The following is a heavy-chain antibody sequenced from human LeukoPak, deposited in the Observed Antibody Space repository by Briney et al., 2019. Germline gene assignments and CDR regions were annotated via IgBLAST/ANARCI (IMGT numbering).Heavy chain of an antibody. V-gene: IGHV3-30-3*01. D-gene: IGHD6-19*01. J-gene: IGHJ5*02. CDR1: GFTFSSYA. CDR2: ISYDGSNK. Sequence: GGSLRLSCAASGFTFSSYAMHWVRQAPGKGLEWVAVISYDGSNKYYADSVKGRFTISRDNSKNTLYPQMNSLRAEDTAVYYCARDGSSGWYRWGQGTLVTVSS. CDR3: ARDGSSGWYR.